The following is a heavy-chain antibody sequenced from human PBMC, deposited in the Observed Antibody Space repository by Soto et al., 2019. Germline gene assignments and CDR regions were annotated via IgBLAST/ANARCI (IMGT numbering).Heavy chain of an antibody. CDR1: GFTFSRHG. J-gene: IGHJ4*02. Sequence: QVQLVESGGGVVQPGRSLRLSCAASGFTFSRHGMHWVRQAPGKGLEWVAVISFDGSSKYYADSVRGRFTISRDNSKNTLYMQMNSLRPEDTAVYFCAKEAGYCSGGTCYSGDYFDYWGQGTLVTVSS. CDR3: AKEAGYCSGGTCYSGDYFDY. D-gene: IGHD2-15*01. V-gene: IGHV3-30*18. CDR2: ISFDGSSK.